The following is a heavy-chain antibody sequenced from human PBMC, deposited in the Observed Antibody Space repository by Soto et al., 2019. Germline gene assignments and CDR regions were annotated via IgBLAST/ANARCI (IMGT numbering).Heavy chain of an antibody. CDR1: GFTFRSYA. CDR3: AEGDFWSGPPFRSAKHYLDV. D-gene: IGHD3-3*01. V-gene: IGHV3-23*01. Sequence: EVQLLESGGGLVQPGGSLRLSCAASGFTFRSYAMNGVRQAPGQGLEWVSGIYGSGGSTYYADSVKGRFPISRDNSKNTLYLQMNSMRAEDTAVYYCAEGDFWSGPPFRSAKHYLDVWGKGTTVTVSS. CDR2: IYGSGGST. J-gene: IGHJ6*03.